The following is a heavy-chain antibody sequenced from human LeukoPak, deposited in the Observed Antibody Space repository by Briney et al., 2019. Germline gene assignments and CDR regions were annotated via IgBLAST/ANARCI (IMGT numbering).Heavy chain of an antibody. CDR2: ISSSSYI. V-gene: IGHV3-21*01. CDR1: GFTFSSYS. CDR3: ARDAPVGATDFDY. Sequence: PGGSLRLSCAASGFTFSSYSMNWVRQAPGKGLEWVSSISSSSYIYYADSVKGRFTISRDDAKNSLYLQMNSLRAEDTAVYYCARDAPVGATDFDYWGQGTLVTVSS. J-gene: IGHJ4*02. D-gene: IGHD1-26*01.